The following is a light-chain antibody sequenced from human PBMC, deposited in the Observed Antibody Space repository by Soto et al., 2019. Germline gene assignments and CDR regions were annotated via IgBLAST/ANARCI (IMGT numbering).Light chain of an antibody. V-gene: IGLV2-14*01. CDR2: DVS. J-gene: IGLJ2*01. CDR1: SSDVGGYNY. Sequence: QSVLTQPASVSGSPGQSITISCTGTSSDVGGYNYVCWYQQHPGKAPKLRIYDVSNRPSRVSHRFSGSKSGNTASLTSSGPQAEDEADYYCSSYTSSSTVVFGGGTKLTVL. CDR3: SSYTSSSTVV.